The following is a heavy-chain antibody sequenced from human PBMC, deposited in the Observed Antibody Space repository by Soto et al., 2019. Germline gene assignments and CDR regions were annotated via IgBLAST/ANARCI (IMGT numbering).Heavy chain of an antibody. V-gene: IGHV1-18*01. D-gene: IGHD3-3*01. J-gene: IGHJ4*02. CDR2: ISPYNGNT. CDR3: AIDLVSGSAFWRAYNGGYFDY. Sequence: QVQLVQSGAEVKRPGASVKVSCKASGYTFRNYGITWVRQAPGQGLEWMAWISPYNGNTNYAQDLQGRVTMTTYTSKSTSYMELRSLTSEDTAMYYCAIDLVSGSAFWRAYNGGYFDYWGQGTLVAVSS. CDR1: GYTFRNYG.